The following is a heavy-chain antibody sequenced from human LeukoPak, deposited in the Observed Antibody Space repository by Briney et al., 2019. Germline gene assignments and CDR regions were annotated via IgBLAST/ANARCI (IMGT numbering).Heavy chain of an antibody. D-gene: IGHD6-6*01. CDR3: ARGGGYSSSSRRNWFDP. V-gene: IGHV4-34*01. CDR2: INHSGST. Sequence: PSETLSLTCAVYGGSFSGYYWSWIRQPPGKGLEWIGEINHSGSTNYNPSLKSRVTISVDTSKNQFSLKLSSVTAADTAVYYCARGGGYSSSSRRNWFDPWGQGTLVTVSS. CDR1: GGSFSGYY. J-gene: IGHJ5*02.